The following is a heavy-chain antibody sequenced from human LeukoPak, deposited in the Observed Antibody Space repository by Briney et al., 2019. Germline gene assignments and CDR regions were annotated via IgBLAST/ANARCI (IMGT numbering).Heavy chain of an antibody. Sequence: GVSLRLSCAASGFTFSNHWMSWVRQAPGKGLEWVSSISSSSSYIYYADSVKGRFTISRDNAKNSLYLQMNSLRAEDTAVYYCARDGPQGYYFDYWGQGTLVTVSS. V-gene: IGHV3-21*01. J-gene: IGHJ4*02. CDR2: ISSSSSYI. CDR1: GFTFSNHW. D-gene: IGHD3/OR15-3a*01. CDR3: ARDGPQGYYFDY.